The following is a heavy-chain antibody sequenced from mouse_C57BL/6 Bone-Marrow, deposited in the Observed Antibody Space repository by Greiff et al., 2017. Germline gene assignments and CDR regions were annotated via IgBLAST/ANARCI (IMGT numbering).Heavy chain of an antibody. Sequence: EVQLKESGPELVKPGASVKISCKASGYSFTDYNMNWVKQSNGKSLEWIGVINPNYGTTSYNQKFKGKATLTVDQSSSTAYMQLNSLTSEDSAVYYCARSHYGSSYGGFDYWGQGTTLTVSS. V-gene: IGHV1-39*01. CDR3: ARSHYGSSYGGFDY. CDR1: GYSFTDYN. D-gene: IGHD1-1*01. CDR2: INPNYGTT. J-gene: IGHJ2*01.